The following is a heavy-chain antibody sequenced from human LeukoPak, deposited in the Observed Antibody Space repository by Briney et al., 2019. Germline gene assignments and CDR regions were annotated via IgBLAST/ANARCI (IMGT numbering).Heavy chain of an antibody. CDR2: IYYSGST. CDR3: ARHFWEYSSSWFNGGFDY. Sequence: SETLSLTCAVYGGSISSYYWSWIRQPPGKGLEWIGYIYYSGSTNYNPSLKSRVTISVDTPKNQFSLKLSSVTAADTAVYYCARHFWEYSSSWFNGGFDYWGQGTLVTVSS. D-gene: IGHD6-13*01. J-gene: IGHJ4*02. CDR1: GGSISSYY. V-gene: IGHV4-59*08.